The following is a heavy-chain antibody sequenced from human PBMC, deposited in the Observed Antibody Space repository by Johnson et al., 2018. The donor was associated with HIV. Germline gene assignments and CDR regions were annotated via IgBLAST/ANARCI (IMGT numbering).Heavy chain of an antibody. D-gene: IGHD3-16*01. Sequence: QVQLVESGGGVVQPGRSLRLSCAASGFTFSSYAMHWVRQAPGKGLEWVAVISYDGSNKYYADSVKGRFTISRDNSKNTLYLQMISLRVEDTAVYYCATSSVLNWGIDAFDIWGQGTTVTVS. CDR1: GFTFSSYA. V-gene: IGHV3-30*14. CDR2: ISYDGSNK. CDR3: ATSSVLNWGIDAFDI. J-gene: IGHJ3*02.